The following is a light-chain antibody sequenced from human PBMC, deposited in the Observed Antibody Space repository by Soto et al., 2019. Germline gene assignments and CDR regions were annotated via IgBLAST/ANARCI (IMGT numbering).Light chain of an antibody. CDR3: TSWTTSTTMI. V-gene: IGLV2-14*03. CDR1: RSDIGAYNF. Sequence: QLVLTQPASVSGAPGQSITISCTGTRSDIGAYNFVSWYQQHPGEVPKLILYDLNVRPSGVSNRFSGSKSGNTASLTISGLQAEDEADYYCTSWTTSTTMIFGGGTKLTVL. J-gene: IGLJ2*01. CDR2: DLN.